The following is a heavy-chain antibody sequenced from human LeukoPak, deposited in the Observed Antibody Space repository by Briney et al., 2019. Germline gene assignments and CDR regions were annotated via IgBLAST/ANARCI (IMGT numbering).Heavy chain of an antibody. Sequence: SETLSLTCTVSGGSISSYYWSWIRQPPGKGLEWIGYIYYSGSTNYNPSLKSRVTTSVDTSKNQFSLKLSSVTAADTAVYYCARETGDYHYYYGMDVWGQGTTVTVSS. J-gene: IGHJ6*02. CDR1: GGSISSYY. V-gene: IGHV4-59*01. CDR3: ARETGDYHYYYGMDV. D-gene: IGHD2-21*02. CDR2: IYYSGST.